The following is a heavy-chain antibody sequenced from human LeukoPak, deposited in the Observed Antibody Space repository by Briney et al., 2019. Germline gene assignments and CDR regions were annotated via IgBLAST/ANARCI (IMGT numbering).Heavy chain of an antibody. J-gene: IGHJ4*02. D-gene: IGHD6-6*01. CDR1: GFTFSSYW. CDR2: IKQDGSDQ. Sequence: PGGSLRLSCAASGFTFSSYWMSWARQAPGKGLQWVASIKQDGSDQYYVDSVKGRFTISRDNAKNSLYLQMSSLRAEDAAVYYCARAAYSSSSDHWGQGTLVTVSS. V-gene: IGHV3-7*05. CDR3: ARAAYSSSSDH.